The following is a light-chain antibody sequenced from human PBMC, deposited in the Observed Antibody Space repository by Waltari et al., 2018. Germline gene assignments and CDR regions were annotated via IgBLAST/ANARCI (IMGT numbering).Light chain of an antibody. Sequence: DIVMTQSPDSLAVSLGERATINCESSQRILSASNNKNYIAWYQQKPGQPPKLLIHWASTRQSGVPDRFSASGSGTDFTLTISSLQAEDVAVYYCQQYSTVPVTFVGGTKVEIK. V-gene: IGKV4-1*01. CDR3: QQYSTVPVT. J-gene: IGKJ4*01. CDR2: WAS. CDR1: QRILSASNNKNY.